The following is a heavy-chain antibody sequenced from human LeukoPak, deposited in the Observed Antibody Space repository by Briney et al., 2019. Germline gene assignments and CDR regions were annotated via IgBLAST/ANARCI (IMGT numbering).Heavy chain of an antibody. CDR2: INPNSGGT. D-gene: IGHD2-2*02. J-gene: IGHJ6*03. CDR1: GYTFTGYY. CDR3: ARDPLPAAIYYYYYYMDV. V-gene: IGHV1-2*02. Sequence: ASVKVSCKASGYTFTGYYMHWVRQAPGQGLEWMGWINPNSGGTNYSQKFQGRVTMTRDTSISTAYMELSRLRSDDTAVYYCARDPLPAAIYYYYYYMDVWGKGTTVTVSS.